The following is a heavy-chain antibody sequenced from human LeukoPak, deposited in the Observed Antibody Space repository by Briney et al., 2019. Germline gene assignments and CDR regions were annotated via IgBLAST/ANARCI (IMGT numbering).Heavy chain of an antibody. D-gene: IGHD2-15*01. V-gene: IGHV1-18*01. CDR3: ARDLKTCSGRSCPNWFDP. J-gene: IGHJ5*02. CDR2: ISAYNGNT. CDR1: SYTFTSYG. Sequence: ASVKVSCTPSSYTFTSYGISWVRQAPGQGLEWMGWISAYNGNTNYAQKLQGRVTMTTDTSTRTAYMELRSLRSDDTAVYYCARDLKTCSGRSCPNWFDPWGQGTLVTVSS.